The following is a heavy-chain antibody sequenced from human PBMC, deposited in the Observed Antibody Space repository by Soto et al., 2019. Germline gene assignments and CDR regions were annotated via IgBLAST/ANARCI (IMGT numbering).Heavy chain of an antibody. D-gene: IGHD3-16*01. CDR2: IYSSGRT. J-gene: IGHJ2*01. CDR3: AGPYGGYFAL. V-gene: IGHV4-59*13. Sequence: QVQLQESGPGLVKPSETLSLTCTVSGGSITTYYWSWVRQPPGKGLEWIGYIYSSGRTNYNPSLERRITMSVHTSKNQFSLKLTSVTAADTAVYYCAGPYGGYFALWGRGTLVTVSS. CDR1: GGSITTYY.